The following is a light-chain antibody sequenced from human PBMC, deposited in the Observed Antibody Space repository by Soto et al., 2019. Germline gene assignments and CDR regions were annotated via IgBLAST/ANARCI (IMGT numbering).Light chain of an antibody. CDR2: RAS. J-gene: IGKJ5*01. Sequence: EIVLTQSPGTLSLSPEERATLSXRASQSVAGTYLAWYQQKPGQAPRXXIYRASSRATGIPDRFSGSGSGTDFTLTISRLEPEDFAVFYCQQYGSSPVTFGQGTRLDNK. V-gene: IGKV3-20*01. CDR3: QQYGSSPVT. CDR1: QSVAGTY.